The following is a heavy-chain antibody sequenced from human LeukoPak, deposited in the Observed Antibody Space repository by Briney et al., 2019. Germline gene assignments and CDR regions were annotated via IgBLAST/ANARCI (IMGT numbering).Heavy chain of an antibody. V-gene: IGHV1-2*02. CDR3: ARVPLRYFDWLLKGAYYYYYGMDV. Sequence: ASVKVSCKASGYTFTGYYMHWVRQAPGQRLEWMGWINPNSGGTNYAQKFQGRVTMTRDTSISTAYMELSRLRSDDTAVYYCARVPLRYFDWLLKGAYYYYYGMDVWGQGTTVTVSS. D-gene: IGHD3-9*01. CDR1: GYTFTGYY. J-gene: IGHJ6*02. CDR2: INPNSGGT.